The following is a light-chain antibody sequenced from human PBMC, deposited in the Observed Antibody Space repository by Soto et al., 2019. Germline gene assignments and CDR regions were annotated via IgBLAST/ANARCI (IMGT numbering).Light chain of an antibody. CDR1: SSAIGFHTY. Sequence: QSALTQPPSLSGSPGQTITISCAGTSSAIGFHTYVSWYQHHPGKAPKLMIYEVSNRPSGVSNRFSGSKSGYTASLTISGLQADDEADYYCSSYTSSATVVFGGGTKLTVL. J-gene: IGLJ2*01. V-gene: IGLV2-14*01. CDR3: SSYTSSATVV. CDR2: EVS.